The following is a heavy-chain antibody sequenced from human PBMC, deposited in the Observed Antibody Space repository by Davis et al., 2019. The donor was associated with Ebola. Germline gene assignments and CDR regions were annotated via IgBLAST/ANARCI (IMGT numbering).Heavy chain of an antibody. CDR2: IDPSDSYT. CDR3: ARRGSSSWYLPRKYYYYMDV. CDR1: GYSFTSYW. D-gene: IGHD6-13*01. Sequence: GESLKISCKGSGYSFTSYWIAWVRQMPGKGLEWMGRIDPSDSYTNYSPSFQGHVTISADKSISTAYLQWSSLKASDTAMYYCARRGSSSWYLPRKYYYYMDVWGKGTTVTVSS. V-gene: IGHV5-10-1*01. J-gene: IGHJ6*03.